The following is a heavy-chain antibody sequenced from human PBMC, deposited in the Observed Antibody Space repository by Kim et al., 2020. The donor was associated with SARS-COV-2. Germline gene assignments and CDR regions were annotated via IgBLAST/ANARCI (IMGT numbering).Heavy chain of an antibody. CDR3: ARDRKNQLFYGMDV. J-gene: IGHJ6*02. D-gene: IGHD2-2*01. V-gene: IGHV3-30*01. Sequence: DPVKGPFTTSKGKSKNTLYLQMNSLRAEDTAVYYCARDRKNQLFYGMDVWGQGTTVTVSS.